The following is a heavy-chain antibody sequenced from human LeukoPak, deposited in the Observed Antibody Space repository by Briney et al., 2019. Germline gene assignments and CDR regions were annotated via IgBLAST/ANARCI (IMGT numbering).Heavy chain of an antibody. V-gene: IGHV3-30*18. CDR2: ISYDGSNK. D-gene: IGHD5-18*01. CDR3: AKSDVDTTHSY. CDR1: GFTFSSYG. Sequence: GRSLRLSCAASGFTFSSYGVHWVRQAPGKGLEWVAVISYDGSNKYYADSVKGRFTISRDNSKNTLYLQMNSLRAEDTAVYYCAKSDVDTTHSYWGQGTLVTVSS. J-gene: IGHJ4*02.